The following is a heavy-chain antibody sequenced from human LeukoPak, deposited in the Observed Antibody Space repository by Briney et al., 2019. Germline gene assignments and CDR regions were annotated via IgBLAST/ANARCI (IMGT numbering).Heavy chain of an antibody. Sequence: SETLSLTCTVSGGSLSRSIDYSGCIRQPPGEGLGWIRSIYYSGSTSYNPSLKSRLTISVDTSTNQFSLKLSSVTAADTAVYFCARAISTVTTPRGGKYYFDYWGQGTLVTVSS. D-gene: IGHD4-17*01. CDR1: GGSLSRSIDY. CDR3: ARAISTVTTPRGGKYYFDY. V-gene: IGHV4-39*01. J-gene: IGHJ4*02. CDR2: IYYSGST.